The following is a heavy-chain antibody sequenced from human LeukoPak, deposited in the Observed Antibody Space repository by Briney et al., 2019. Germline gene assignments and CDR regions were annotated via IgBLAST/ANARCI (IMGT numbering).Heavy chain of an antibody. Sequence: SVKVSCKASGGTFSSYAISWVRQAPGQGLEWMGGIIPIFGTANYAQKFQGRVTITADESTSTAYMELSSLRSEDTAVYYCARASRRIRQITMIVGASAFDIWGQGTMVTVSS. CDR1: GGTFSSYA. V-gene: IGHV1-69*13. J-gene: IGHJ3*02. CDR3: ARASRRIRQITMIVGASAFDI. CDR2: IIPIFGTA. D-gene: IGHD3-22*01.